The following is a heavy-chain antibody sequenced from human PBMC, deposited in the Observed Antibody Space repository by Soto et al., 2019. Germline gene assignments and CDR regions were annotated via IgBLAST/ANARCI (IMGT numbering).Heavy chain of an antibody. Sequence: QVQLVESGGGVVQPGRSLRLSCAASGFTFSSYGMHWVRQAPGKGLEWVAVISYDGSNKYYADSVKGRFTISRVNSKNTLYLQMNSLRAEDTAVYYCAKDDSSGWLTSDAFDIWGQGTMVTVSS. CDR1: GFTFSSYG. J-gene: IGHJ3*02. D-gene: IGHD6-19*01. CDR2: ISYDGSNK. CDR3: AKDDSSGWLTSDAFDI. V-gene: IGHV3-30*18.